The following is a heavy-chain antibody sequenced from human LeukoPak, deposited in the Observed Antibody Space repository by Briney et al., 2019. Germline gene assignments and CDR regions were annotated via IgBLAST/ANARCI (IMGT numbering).Heavy chain of an antibody. Sequence: ASVKVSCKASGYTFTSYCMHWVRQAPGQGLEWMGIINPSGGSTTYAQKFQGRVTMTSDTSTSTVDMELSSLRSEDTAVYYCARDGWVNYYYMDVWGTGTTVSVFS. J-gene: IGHJ6*03. CDR1: GYTFTSYC. V-gene: IGHV1-46*01. D-gene: IGHD6-19*01. CDR2: INPSGGST. CDR3: ARDGWVNYYYMDV.